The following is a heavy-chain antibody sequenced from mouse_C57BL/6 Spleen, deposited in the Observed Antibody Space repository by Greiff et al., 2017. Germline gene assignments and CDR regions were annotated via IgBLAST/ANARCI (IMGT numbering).Heavy chain of an antibody. J-gene: IGHJ4*01. CDR1: GYTFTSYW. CDR2: INPSNGGT. D-gene: IGHD2-4*01. V-gene: IGHV1-53*01. Sequence: QVQLQQPGTELVKPGASVKLSCKASGYTFTSYWMHWVKQRPGQGLEWIGNINPSNGGTNYNEKFKSTATLTVDKSSSTAYMQLSSLTSEDSAVYYCARGTSDYDYGYAMDYWGQGTSVTVSS. CDR3: ARGTSDYDYGYAMDY.